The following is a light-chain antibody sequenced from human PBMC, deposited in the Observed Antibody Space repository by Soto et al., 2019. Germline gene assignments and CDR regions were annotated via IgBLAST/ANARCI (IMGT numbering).Light chain of an antibody. CDR2: GAS. CDR3: QQYHKWPYT. V-gene: IGKV3-15*01. CDR1: QSVSSN. J-gene: IGKJ2*01. Sequence: EIVMTQSPATLSVSPGERAALSCRASQSVSSNFAWYQQKPGQAPRLLIYGASTRATGIPARFSGSGSGTEFTLTISSLQSEDFAGYYCQQYHKWPYTFGQGTKVEIK.